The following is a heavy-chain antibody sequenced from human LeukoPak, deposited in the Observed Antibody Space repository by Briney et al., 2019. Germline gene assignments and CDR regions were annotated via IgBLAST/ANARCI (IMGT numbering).Heavy chain of an antibody. Sequence: GGSLRLSCAASGFTFSSYAMSWVRQAPGKGLEWVSAISGSGGSTYYADSVKGRFTISRDNSKNTLYLQMNSLRAEDTAVYYCAKGEFGHCSSTSCPNWFDPWGQGTLVTVSS. V-gene: IGHV3-23*01. CDR2: ISGSGGST. J-gene: IGHJ5*02. D-gene: IGHD2-2*01. CDR3: AKGEFGHCSSTSCPNWFDP. CDR1: GFTFSSYA.